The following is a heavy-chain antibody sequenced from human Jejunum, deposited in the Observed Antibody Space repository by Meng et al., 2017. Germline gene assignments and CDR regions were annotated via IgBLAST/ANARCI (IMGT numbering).Heavy chain of an antibody. CDR2: IYYSGST. V-gene: IGHV4-31*01. J-gene: IGHJ2*01. CDR1: GASIGSGNDY. D-gene: IGHD1-1*01. CDR3: ARVNWTSSYWYFDL. Sequence: HLEDSGSGLVKPSQALALTCTVSGASIGSGNDYWTWIRQHPGKGLEWIGYIYYSGSTYYNPSLQSLVTISIDMSENQFSLKLTSVTAADTAVYYCARVNWTSSYWYFDLWGRGTLVTVSS.